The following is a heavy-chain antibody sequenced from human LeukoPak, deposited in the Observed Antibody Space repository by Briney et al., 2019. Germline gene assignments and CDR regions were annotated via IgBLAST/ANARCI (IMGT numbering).Heavy chain of an antibody. Sequence: ASVKVSCKASGGTFSSYAISWVRQAPGQGLEWMGRIIPILGIANYAQKFQGRVTITADKSTSTAYMELSSLRSEDTAVYYCAREVAAAGSNWFDPWGQGTLVTVSS. J-gene: IGHJ5*02. CDR3: AREVAAAGSNWFDP. V-gene: IGHV1-69*04. CDR1: GGTFSSYA. D-gene: IGHD6-13*01. CDR2: IIPILGIA.